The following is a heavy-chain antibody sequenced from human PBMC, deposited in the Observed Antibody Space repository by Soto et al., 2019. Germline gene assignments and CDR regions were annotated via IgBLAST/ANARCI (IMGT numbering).Heavy chain of an antibody. CDR3: ASYGGSFDDCFDI. Sequence: EVPLLESGGGLVQPGGSLRLSCAASGFPFRSYAMSWVRQAPGKVLEWVSALTGSGGSTYYADSVKGRFTISSDNSKNTLYLQMKSLRDEDTAVYYCASYGGSFDDCFDIWGQGTMVTVSS. CDR2: LTGSGGST. CDR1: GFPFRSYA. D-gene: IGHD1-26*01. J-gene: IGHJ3*02. V-gene: IGHV3-23*01.